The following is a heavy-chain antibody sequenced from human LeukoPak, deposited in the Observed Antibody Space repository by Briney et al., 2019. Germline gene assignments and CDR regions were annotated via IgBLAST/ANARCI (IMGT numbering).Heavy chain of an antibody. CDR2: ISRNGAHL. D-gene: IGHD6-19*01. CDR3: TTPGDSGWYNH. Sequence: GGSLRLSCAATGFTFSNYAMSWVRQAPGKGLEWVSVISRNGAHLYYIDSVRDRFTVSRDNSKNIMYLQMNSLRAEDAALYYRTTPGDSGWYNHWGQGTLVTVSS. J-gene: IGHJ4*02. CDR1: GFTFSNYA. V-gene: IGHV3-23*01.